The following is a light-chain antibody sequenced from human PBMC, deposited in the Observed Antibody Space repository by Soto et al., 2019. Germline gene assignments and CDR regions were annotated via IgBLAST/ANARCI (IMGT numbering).Light chain of an antibody. CDR3: QQSFSPPYT. CDR1: QSLSSR. Sequence: IQMTQSPSSLSASVGDRVTITCRASQSLSSRLTWYQQKPGEAPKLLIYETSSLHSGVPSRFSGSVSETDFTLTINSLQPEDFATYYCQQSFSPPYTFGQGTKLEIK. V-gene: IGKV1-39*01. CDR2: ETS. J-gene: IGKJ2*01.